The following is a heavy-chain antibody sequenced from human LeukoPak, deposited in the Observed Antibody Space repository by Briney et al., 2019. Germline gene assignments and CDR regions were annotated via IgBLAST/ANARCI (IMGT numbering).Heavy chain of an antibody. CDR3: ASRSGYYYYYYMDV. V-gene: IGHV3-48*01. D-gene: IGHD2-15*01. CDR1: GFTFSNYV. CDR2: ITPSSSTI. J-gene: IGHJ6*03. Sequence: GGSLRLSCAASGFTFSNYVMYWVRQAPGKGLEWIAYITPSSSTIYYADSVKGRFTISRDNDKNSLYLQINSLRAEDTAVYYCASRSGYYYYYYMDVWGKGTTVIVSS.